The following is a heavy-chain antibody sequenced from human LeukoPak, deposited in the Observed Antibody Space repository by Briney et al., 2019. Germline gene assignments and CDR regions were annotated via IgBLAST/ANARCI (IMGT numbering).Heavy chain of an antibody. CDR1: GFTFSSYA. Sequence: GGCLRLSCAASGFTFSSYAMSWVRQAPGKGLEWVSAISGNGRSTYYADSVKGRFTISRDNSKNTLYLQMNSLRAEDTAVYYCEKPRGVGANWFDPWGPGTLVTVSS. V-gene: IGHV3-23*01. D-gene: IGHD1-26*01. J-gene: IGHJ5*02. CDR3: EKPRGVGANWFDP. CDR2: ISGNGRST.